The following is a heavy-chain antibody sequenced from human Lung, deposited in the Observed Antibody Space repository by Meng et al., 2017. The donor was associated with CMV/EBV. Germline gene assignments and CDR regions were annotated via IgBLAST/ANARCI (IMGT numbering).Heavy chain of an antibody. J-gene: IGHJ4*02. CDR3: ARVVTALWGYYFDY. V-gene: IGHV4-4*02. Sequence: QVQLKGSGPGLVKPSGTLSLTCAVAGGAISSSNWWSWVRQPPGKGLEWIGEIYHSGSTNYNPSLKSRVTISVDKSKNQFSLKLSSVTAADTAVYYCARVVTALWGYYFDYWGQGTLVTVSS. CDR2: IYHSGST. D-gene: IGHD2-21*02. CDR1: GGAISSSNW.